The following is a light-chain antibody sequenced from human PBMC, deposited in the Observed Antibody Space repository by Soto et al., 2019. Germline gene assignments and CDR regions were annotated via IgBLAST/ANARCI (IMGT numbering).Light chain of an antibody. CDR1: QSVSSS. J-gene: IGKJ5*01. V-gene: IGKV3-11*01. Sequence: EIVLTQSPATLSLSPVERATLSCRASQSVSSSLVWYQQKPGQAPRLLIYDASNRATGIPARFSGSGSGTDFNLNIASLEPEDSAIYFCQQRSSWPPTFGQGTRLENK. CDR2: DAS. CDR3: QQRSSWPPT.